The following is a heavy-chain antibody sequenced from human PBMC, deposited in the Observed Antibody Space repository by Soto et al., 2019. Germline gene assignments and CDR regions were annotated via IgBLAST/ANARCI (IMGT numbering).Heavy chain of an antibody. CDR1: GLIFSDYH. CDR2: IRRKANSYTT. CDR3: AMLGGWSGGSNDMDV. D-gene: IGHD6-19*01. Sequence: EVQLVESGGGLVQPGGSLRLSCAASGLIFSDYHMDWVRQAPGTGLEWVVRIRRKANSYTTEYAASVKGRFTISRDDSKNSLYLQMNGLKTEDTAVYYCAMLGGWSGGSNDMDVWGQGTTVTGSS. J-gene: IGHJ6*02. V-gene: IGHV3-72*01.